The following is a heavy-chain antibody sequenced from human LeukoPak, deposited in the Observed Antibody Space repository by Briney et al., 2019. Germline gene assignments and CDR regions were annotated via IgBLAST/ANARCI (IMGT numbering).Heavy chain of an antibody. CDR1: GGTISSYY. J-gene: IGHJ4*02. Sequence: PSETLSLTCTASGGTISSYYWSWIRQPPGKGLEWIGYIYYSASTNYNPSLKSRVTISVDTSKNQFSLKPSSVTAADTAVYYCASNRRQLWSDYYFDDWAREPWSPSPQ. D-gene: IGHD5-18*01. CDR3: ASNRRQLWSDYYFDD. V-gene: IGHV4-59*01. CDR2: IYYSAST.